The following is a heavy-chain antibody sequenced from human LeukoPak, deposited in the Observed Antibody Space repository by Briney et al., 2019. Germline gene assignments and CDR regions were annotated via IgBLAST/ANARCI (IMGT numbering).Heavy chain of an antibody. CDR1: GGSFSGYY. J-gene: IGHJ6*02. CDR3: ARGRHAARPNYGSGSYRPLYYYYGMDV. D-gene: IGHD3-10*01. Sequence: PSETLSLTCAVYGGSFSGYYWSWIRQPPGKGLEWIGEINHSGSTNYNPSLKSRVTISVDTSKNQFSLKLSSVTAADTAVYYCARGRHAARPNYGSGSYRPLYYYYGMDVWGQGTTVTVSS. CDR2: INHSGST. V-gene: IGHV4-34*01.